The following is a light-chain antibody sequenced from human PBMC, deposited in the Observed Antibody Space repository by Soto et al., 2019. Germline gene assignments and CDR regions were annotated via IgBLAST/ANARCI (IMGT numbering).Light chain of an antibody. CDR1: SSDVGGYRY. CDR2: EVS. CDR3: NSYTSNIPDV. Sequence: QSALTQPASVSGSPGQSITISCTGTSSDVGGYRYVSWFQHHPGKAPKLIIYEVSNRPSGISDRFSGSKSGNTASLTISGLQAEDEADYYCNSYTSNIPDVFGTGTQLTVL. V-gene: IGLV2-14*01. J-gene: IGLJ7*01.